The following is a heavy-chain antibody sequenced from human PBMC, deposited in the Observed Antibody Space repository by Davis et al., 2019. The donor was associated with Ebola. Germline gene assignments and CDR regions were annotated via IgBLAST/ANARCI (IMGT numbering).Heavy chain of an antibody. V-gene: IGHV3-21*01. Sequence: GESLKISCAASGFTFSTYSMSWVRQAPGKGLEWVSSISSDSDYIYYADSAKGRFTISRDNAKNSLYLQMNSLRAEDTAVYYCASTCQQQLHELYYYCGMDVWGKGTTVTVSS. D-gene: IGHD6-13*01. CDR3: ASTCQQQLHELYYYCGMDV. CDR1: GFTFSTYS. J-gene: IGHJ6*04. CDR2: ISSDSDYI.